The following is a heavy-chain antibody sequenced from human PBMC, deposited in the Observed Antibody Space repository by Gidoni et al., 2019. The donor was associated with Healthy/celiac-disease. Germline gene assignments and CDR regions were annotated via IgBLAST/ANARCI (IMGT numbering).Heavy chain of an antibody. J-gene: IGHJ6*02. Sequence: QVQLVQSGAEVKKPGASVKVSCKASGYTFNSYGISWVRQAPGQGLEWMGWISAYNGNTNYAQKLQGRVNMTTDTSTSTAYMELRSLRSDDTAVYYCARVQQLVPYYYYGMDVWGQGTTVTVSS. CDR2: ISAYNGNT. V-gene: IGHV1-18*04. CDR1: GYTFNSYG. CDR3: ARVQQLVPYYYYGMDV. D-gene: IGHD6-6*01.